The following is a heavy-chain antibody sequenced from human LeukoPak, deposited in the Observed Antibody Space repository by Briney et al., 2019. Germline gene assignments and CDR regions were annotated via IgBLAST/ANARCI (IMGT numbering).Heavy chain of an antibody. CDR2: IYTSGST. J-gene: IGHJ4*02. Sequence: SETLSLTCAVSGYSISSGYYWGWIRQPAGKGLEWIGRIYTSGSTNYNPSLKSRVTMSVDTSKNQFSLKLNSVTAADTAVYYCARDGNFLSGYPLDYWGQGSLVTVSS. D-gene: IGHD3-3*01. CDR3: ARDGNFLSGYPLDY. V-gene: IGHV4-4*07. CDR1: GYSISSGYY.